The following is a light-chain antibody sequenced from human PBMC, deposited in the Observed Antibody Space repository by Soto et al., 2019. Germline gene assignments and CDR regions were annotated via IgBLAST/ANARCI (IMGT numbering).Light chain of an antibody. J-gene: IGLJ1*01. V-gene: IGLV2-14*01. CDR3: SSFATSSLYV. Sequence: QCLLTDPTSVSPSPGESITISCTGNTNDTGSYDYGSWYQQHPGKAPRLLIHGVRNLPSGMASRFSASKSGLTASRTISGLRAEDDADYYVSSFATSSLYVFGAGTKVTVL. CDR1: TNDTGSYDY. CDR2: GVR.